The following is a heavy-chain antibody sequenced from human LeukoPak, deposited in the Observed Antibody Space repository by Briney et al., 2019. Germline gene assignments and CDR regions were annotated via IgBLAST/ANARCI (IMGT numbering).Heavy chain of an antibody. D-gene: IGHD2-15*01. J-gene: IGHJ4*02. V-gene: IGHV1-3*03. Sequence: ASVKVSCKASGYTFTSYAMHWVRQAPGQRLEWMGWINAGNGNTKYSQEFQGRVTITRDTSASTAYMELSSLRSEDMAVYYCARVAHYCSGGSCYSVSDYWGQGTLVTVSS. CDR1: GYTFTSYA. CDR2: INAGNGNT. CDR3: ARVAHYCSGGSCYSVSDY.